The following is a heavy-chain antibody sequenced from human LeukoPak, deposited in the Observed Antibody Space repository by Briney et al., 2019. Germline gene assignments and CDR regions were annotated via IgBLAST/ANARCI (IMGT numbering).Heavy chain of an antibody. Sequence: GGSLRLSCAASGFTFSSYSMNWVRQAPGKGLEWVSSISSSSSYIYYADSVKGRFTISRDNAKNTLYLQMNSLRAEDTAVYYCARDGHNWNDPLSVGWFDPWGQGTLVTVSS. V-gene: IGHV3-21*01. CDR1: GFTFSSYS. CDR3: ARDGHNWNDPLSVGWFDP. D-gene: IGHD1-1*01. J-gene: IGHJ5*02. CDR2: ISSSSSYI.